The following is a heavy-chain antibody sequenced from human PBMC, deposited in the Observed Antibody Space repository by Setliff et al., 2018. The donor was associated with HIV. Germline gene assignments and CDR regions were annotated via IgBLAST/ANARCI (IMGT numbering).Heavy chain of an antibody. CDR2: IYYSGST. V-gene: IGHV4-59*08. CDR1: GGSISSYY. D-gene: IGHD3-3*01. J-gene: IGHJ3*02. CDR3: ARQSDFWSGYYDGAFDI. Sequence: SETLSLTCTVSGGSISSYYWSWIRQPPGKGLEWIGYIYYSGSTNYAPSLQSRVTISIDKARDQFSLKLSSVTAADTAVYYCARQSDFWSGYYDGAFDIWGQGTMVTVSS.